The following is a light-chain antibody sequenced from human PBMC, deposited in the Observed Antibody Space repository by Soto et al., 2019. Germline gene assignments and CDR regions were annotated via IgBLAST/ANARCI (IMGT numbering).Light chain of an antibody. CDR2: EGS. CDR1: SSDVGSYNL. CDR3: SSYTSSSTYV. Sequence: QSALTQPASVSGSPGQSITISCTGTSSDVGSYNLVSWYQQHPGKAPKLMIYEGSKRPSGVSNRFSGSKSGSTASLTISGLQAEYEADYYCSSYTSSSTYVFGTGTKVTVL. V-gene: IGLV2-14*02. J-gene: IGLJ1*01.